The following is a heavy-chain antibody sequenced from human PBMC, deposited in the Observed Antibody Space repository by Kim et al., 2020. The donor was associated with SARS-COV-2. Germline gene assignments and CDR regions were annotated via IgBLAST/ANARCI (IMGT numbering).Heavy chain of an antibody. V-gene: IGHV4-4*07. D-gene: IGHD6-13*01. J-gene: IGHJ5*02. Sequence: NPPLKSRATRSVNTSKNQFSLKLSPVTAADTAVYYCARSIVAAAGGDWFDPWGQGTLVTVSS. CDR3: ARSIVAAAGGDWFDP.